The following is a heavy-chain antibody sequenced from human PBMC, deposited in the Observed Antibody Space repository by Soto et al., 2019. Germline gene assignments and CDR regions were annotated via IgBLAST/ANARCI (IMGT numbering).Heavy chain of an antibody. Sequence: SETLSLTCTVSGGYIGSNSYYWGWIRQAPGKGLVRIGSVYYTGSTYFNPSLESPLTISVDMSKNQFSLKLSSVTAADTAVYHRPPPPGYCSSTSCYTTSDYWGQGTLATVSS. V-gene: IGHV4-39*01. CDR2: VYYTGST. D-gene: IGHD2-2*02. CDR1: GGYIGSNSYY. J-gene: IGHJ4*02. CDR3: PPPPGYCSSTSCYTTSDY.